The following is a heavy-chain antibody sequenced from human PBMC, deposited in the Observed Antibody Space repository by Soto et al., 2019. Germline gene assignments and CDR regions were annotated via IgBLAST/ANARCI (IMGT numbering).Heavy chain of an antibody. CDR3: ARVVGYCSVGSCWGPSPYYFDY. CDR1: GGSFSGYY. J-gene: IGHJ4*02. D-gene: IGHD2-15*01. V-gene: IGHV4-34*01. CDR2: INHSGST. Sequence: QVQLQQWGAGLLKPSETLSLTCAVYGGSFSGYYWSWIRQPPGKGLEWIGEINHSGSTNYNPSLNSRIPISVVTSKNQFSLKRSSVTASVTAVYYCARVVGYCSVGSCWGPSPYYFDYLGQGTLVTVSS.